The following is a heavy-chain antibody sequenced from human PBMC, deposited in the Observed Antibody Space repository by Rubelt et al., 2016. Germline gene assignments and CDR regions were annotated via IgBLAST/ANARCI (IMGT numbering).Heavy chain of an antibody. CDR2: ISYDGSNK. V-gene: IGHV3-33*05. D-gene: IGHD4-17*01. J-gene: IGHJ4*02. CDR3: ARSGDYGYY. CDR1: RSYG. Sequence: RSYGMHWVRQAPGKGLEWVAVISYDGSNKYYADSVKGRFTISRDNSKNTLYLQMNSLRAEDTAVYYCARSGDYGYYWGQGTLVTVSS.